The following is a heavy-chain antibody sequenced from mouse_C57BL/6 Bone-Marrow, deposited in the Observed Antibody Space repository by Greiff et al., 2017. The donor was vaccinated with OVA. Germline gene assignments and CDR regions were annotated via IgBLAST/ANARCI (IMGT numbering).Heavy chain of an antibody. D-gene: IGHD1-1*01. J-gene: IGHJ2*01. V-gene: IGHV1-64*01. CDR3: ARDYYGRSFVFDY. CDR1: GYTFTSYW. Sequence: QVQLQQPGAELVKPGASVKLSCKASGYTFTSYWMHWVKQRPGQGLEWIGMIHPNSGSTNYNEKFKSKATLTVNPSSSTAYMQLSSLTSEDSAVYYCARDYYGRSFVFDYWGQGTTLTVSS. CDR2: IHPNSGST.